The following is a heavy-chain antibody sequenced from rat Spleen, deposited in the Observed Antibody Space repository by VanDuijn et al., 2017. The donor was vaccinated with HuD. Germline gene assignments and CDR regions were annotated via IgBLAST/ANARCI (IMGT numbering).Heavy chain of an antibody. CDR2: IWSGGST. J-gene: IGHJ1*01. CDR3: ARDRDDGGYWYFDF. Sequence: QVQLKESGPGLVQPSQTLSLTCTVSGFSLTSYTVSWVRQPPGKGLGWLGEIWSGGSTDYNSALKSRLSISRDTSKSQVFLKMSSLQTEDTATYYCARDRDDGGYWYFDFWGPGTMVTVSS. V-gene: IGHV2-15*01. CDR1: GFSLTSYT. D-gene: IGHD1-11*01.